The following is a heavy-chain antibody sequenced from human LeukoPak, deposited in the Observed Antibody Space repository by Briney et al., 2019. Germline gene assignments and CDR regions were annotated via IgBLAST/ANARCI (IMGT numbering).Heavy chain of an antibody. V-gene: IGHV1-2*02. CDR2: INPNSGGT. CDR1: GYTFTGHY. CDR3: ARDWSMVRGVIETPDY. D-gene: IGHD3-10*01. J-gene: IGHJ4*02. Sequence: ASVKVSCKASGYTFTGHYMHWVRQAPGQGLEWMGWINPNSGGTNYAQKFQGRVTMTRDTSISTAYMELSRLRSDDTAVYYCARDWSMVRGVIETPDYWGQGTLVTVSS.